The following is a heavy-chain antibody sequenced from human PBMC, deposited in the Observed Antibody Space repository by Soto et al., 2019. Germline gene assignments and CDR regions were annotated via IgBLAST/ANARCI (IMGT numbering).Heavy chain of an antibody. CDR1: GYTFTSYA. V-gene: IGHV1-3*01. Sequence: QVQLVQSGAEVKKPGASVKVSCKASGYTFTSYAMHWVRQAPGQRLEWMGWINAGNGNTKYSQKFQGRVTITRDTSASTADMELSSLRSEDTAVYYCARSPIVVVPAAILWFDPWGQGTLVTVSS. J-gene: IGHJ5*02. CDR3: ARSPIVVVPAAILWFDP. CDR2: INAGNGNT. D-gene: IGHD2-2*01.